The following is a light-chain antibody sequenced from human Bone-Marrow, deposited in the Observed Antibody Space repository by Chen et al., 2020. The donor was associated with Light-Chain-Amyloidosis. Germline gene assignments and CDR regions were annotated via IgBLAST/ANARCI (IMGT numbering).Light chain of an antibody. CDR3: QSYDSSNQGVV. V-gene: IGLV6-57*02. Sequence: NFMLTQPHSVSESPGKTVTISCTGSSGRIASNYVQWYQQRPGSAPTTVIFEDNHRPSGGPDRFSGSIDSSSNSASLTISGLKTEDEADYYCQSYDSSNQGVVFGGGTKLTVL. J-gene: IGLJ2*01. CDR1: SGRIASNY. CDR2: EDN.